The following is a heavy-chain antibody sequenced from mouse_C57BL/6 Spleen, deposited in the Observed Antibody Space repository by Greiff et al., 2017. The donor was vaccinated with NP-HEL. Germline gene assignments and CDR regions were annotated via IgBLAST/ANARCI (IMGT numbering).Heavy chain of an antibody. CDR2: IYWDDDK. V-gene: IGHV8-12*01. CDR3: ARKGGDYYGSSSFAY. J-gene: IGHJ3*01. Sequence: QVTLKESGPGILQSSQTLSLTCSFSGFSLSTSGMGVSWIRQPSGKGLEWLAHIYWDDDKRYNPSLKSRLTISKDTSRNQVLLKITSVDTADTATYYCARKGGDYYGSSSFAYWGQGTLVTVSA. D-gene: IGHD1-1*01. CDR1: GFSLSTSGMG.